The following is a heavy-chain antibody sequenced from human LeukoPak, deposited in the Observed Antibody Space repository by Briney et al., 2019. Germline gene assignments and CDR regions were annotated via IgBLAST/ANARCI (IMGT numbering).Heavy chain of an antibody. CDR3: ARGSWNYPFDY. CDR2: IYGGGST. D-gene: IGHD1-7*01. J-gene: IGHJ4*02. CDR1: GFTVSSNY. Sequence: GGSLRLSCAASGFTVSSNYISWVRQAPGKGLEWVSVIYGGGSTYYADSVKGRFTISRDISKNTVYLQMNSLSAEDTAVYYCARGSWNYPFDYWGQGTLVTVSS. V-gene: IGHV3-53*01.